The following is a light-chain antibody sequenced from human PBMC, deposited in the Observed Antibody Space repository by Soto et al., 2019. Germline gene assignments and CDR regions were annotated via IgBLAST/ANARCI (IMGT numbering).Light chain of an antibody. V-gene: IGLV2-14*01. CDR1: SSDVGAYNY. CDR2: EVS. J-gene: IGLJ3*02. Sequence: QSALTQPASVSGSPGQSITISCTGTSSDVGAYNYVSWYQQHPGKAPKLMIYEVSNRPSGVSNRFSGSKSGNTASLTISGLLAEDEGDYYCSSYTSGSPWVFGGGTKVTVL. CDR3: SSYTSGSPWV.